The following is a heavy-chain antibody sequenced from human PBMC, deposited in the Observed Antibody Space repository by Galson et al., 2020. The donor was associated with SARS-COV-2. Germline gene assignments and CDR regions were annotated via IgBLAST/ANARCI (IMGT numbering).Heavy chain of an antibody. V-gene: IGHV1-69*13. Sequence: SVKVSCKASGGTFSNYAISWVRQAPGQGLEWMGGIIPIFGTLNYAQKFRGRVTITADESTSTAYMELSSLRSDDTAVYYCARVGYSSSWYSSGFSRYYGMDVWGQGTTVTVSS. CDR1: GGTFSNYA. CDR3: ARVGYSSSWYSSGFSRYYGMDV. CDR2: IIPIFGTL. J-gene: IGHJ6*02. D-gene: IGHD6-13*01.